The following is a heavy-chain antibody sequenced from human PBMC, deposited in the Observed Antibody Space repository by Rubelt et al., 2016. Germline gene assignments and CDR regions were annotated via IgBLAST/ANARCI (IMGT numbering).Heavy chain of an antibody. CDR3: ARKRVDTAMVYYYYYYMDV. J-gene: IGHJ6*03. D-gene: IGHD5-18*01. CDR2: INHSGST. Sequence: QVQLQESGPGLLKPSETLSLTCAVYGGSFSGYYWSWIRQPPGKGLEWIGEINHSGSTNYNPSLKSRVTISVDTSKNQFSLKLSSVTAADTAVYYCARKRVDTAMVYYYYYYMDVWGKGTTVTVSS. CDR1: GGSFSGYY. V-gene: IGHV4-34*01.